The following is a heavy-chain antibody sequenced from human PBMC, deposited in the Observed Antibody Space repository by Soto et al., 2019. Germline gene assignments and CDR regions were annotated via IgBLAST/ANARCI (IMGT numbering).Heavy chain of an antibody. D-gene: IGHD2-2*01. Sequence: SQTLSLTCAISGASVSSKSAAWNWLRQSPSRCLEWLGRTYYRSKWYNDYAVSVKSRITINPDTAKNQFSLQLNSVTPEDTAVSYCATFLRATSPDVWAQGTAVT. CDR3: ATFLRATSPDV. CDR2: TYYRSKWYN. V-gene: IGHV6-1*01. CDR1: GASVSSKSAA. J-gene: IGHJ6*02.